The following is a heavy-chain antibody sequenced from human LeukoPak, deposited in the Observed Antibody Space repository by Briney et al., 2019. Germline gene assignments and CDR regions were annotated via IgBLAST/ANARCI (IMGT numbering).Heavy chain of an antibody. CDR1: GFSFSSYW. J-gene: IGHJ4*02. CDR3: AKCPGSANCYTGFDY. Sequence: GGSLRLSCAASGFSFSSYWMSWVRQAPGKGLEWISGISNSGDTTYDADSVKGRFTISRDNSKNTLYLQMNSLRAEDTAVYYCAKCPGSANCYTGFDYWGQGTLVTVSS. V-gene: IGHV3-23*01. D-gene: IGHD2-2*02. CDR2: ISNSGDTT.